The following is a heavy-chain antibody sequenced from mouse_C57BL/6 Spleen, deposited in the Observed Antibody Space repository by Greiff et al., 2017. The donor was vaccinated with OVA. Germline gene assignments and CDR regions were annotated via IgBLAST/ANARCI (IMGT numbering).Heavy chain of an antibody. D-gene: IGHD2-4*01. CDR2: INPNNGGT. J-gene: IGHJ3*01. V-gene: IGHV1-26*01. Sequence: EVQLQQSGPELVKPGASVKISCKASGYTFTDYYMNWVKQSHGKSLEWIGDINPNNGGTSYNQKFKGKATLTVDKSSSTAYMELRSLTSEDSAVYYCARGVIYYDYDFAYWGQGTLVTVSA. CDR1: GYTFTDYY. CDR3: ARGVIYYDYDFAY.